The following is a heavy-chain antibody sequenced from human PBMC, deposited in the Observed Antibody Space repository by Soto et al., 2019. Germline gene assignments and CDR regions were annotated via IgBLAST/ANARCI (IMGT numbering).Heavy chain of an antibody. CDR1: GFTFSSYA. J-gene: IGHJ4*02. CDR3: ANEKWDYDSSGCYHEY. D-gene: IGHD3-22*01. V-gene: IGHV3-23*01. Sequence: EVQLLESGGGLVQPGGSLRLSCAASGFTFSSYAMSWVRQAPGQGLEWVSAISGSGGSTYYADSVKGRFTISRDNSKNGLCLQMTSRSAEDTALYECANEKWDYDSSGCYHEYWGQGTVVTVSS. CDR2: ISGSGGST.